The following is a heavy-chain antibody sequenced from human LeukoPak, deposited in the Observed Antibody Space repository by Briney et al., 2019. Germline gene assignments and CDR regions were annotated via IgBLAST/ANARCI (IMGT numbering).Heavy chain of an antibody. CDR3: ARGGRLRYFDWLPSNWFDP. V-gene: IGHV4-34*01. Sequence: PSQTLSLTCAVDGGSFSGYYCSWIRHPPGKGREWIGEINHSGRTNYNPSLKSRVTISVDTSKNQFSLKLSSVTAADTAVYYCARGGRLRYFDWLPSNWFDPWGQGTLVTVSS. D-gene: IGHD3-9*01. CDR2: INHSGRT. J-gene: IGHJ5*02. CDR1: GGSFSGYY.